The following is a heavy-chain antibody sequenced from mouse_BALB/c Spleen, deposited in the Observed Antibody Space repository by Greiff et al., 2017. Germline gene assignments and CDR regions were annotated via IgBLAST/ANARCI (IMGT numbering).Heavy chain of an antibody. J-gene: IGHJ2*01. Sequence: QVQLQQPGAELVKPGASVKLSCKASGYTFTSYYMYWVKQRPGQGLEWIGGINPSNGGTNFNEKFKSKATLTVDKSSSTAYMQLSSLTSEDSAVYYCARGGNTGVSYYSDSWGEGTTLTVSS. CDR1: GYTFTSYY. CDR3: ARGGNTGVSYYSDS. V-gene: IGHV1S81*02. CDR2: INPSNGGT. D-gene: IGHD1-1*01.